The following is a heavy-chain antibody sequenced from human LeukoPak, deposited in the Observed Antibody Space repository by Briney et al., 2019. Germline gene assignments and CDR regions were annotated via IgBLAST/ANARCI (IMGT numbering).Heavy chain of an antibody. Sequence: GGSLRLPCAASGFSVSTDYMTWVRQAPGKGLEWVSTLYSGGNTYYADSVKGRFTISRDNSKNTLYLEMNSLRAEDTAVYYCARGWGSFENWGQGTLVAVSS. V-gene: IGHV3-53*01. J-gene: IGHJ4*02. CDR1: GFSVSTDY. CDR2: LYSGGNT. D-gene: IGHD7-27*01. CDR3: ARGWGSFEN.